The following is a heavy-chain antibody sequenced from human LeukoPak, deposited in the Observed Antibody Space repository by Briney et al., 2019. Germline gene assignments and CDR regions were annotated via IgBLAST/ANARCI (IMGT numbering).Heavy chain of an antibody. D-gene: IGHD3-16*02. J-gene: IGHJ4*02. Sequence: HPGGSLRLSCAASGFTFSNYAMSWVRQAPGKGLEWVSAISGSASSTYHADSVKGRFTISRDNSKNSLYLQMNSLRAEDTALYYCAKESDYVWGSYRYFDYWGQGTLVTVSS. CDR1: GFTFSNYA. V-gene: IGHV3-23*01. CDR2: ISGSASST. CDR3: AKESDYVWGSYRYFDY.